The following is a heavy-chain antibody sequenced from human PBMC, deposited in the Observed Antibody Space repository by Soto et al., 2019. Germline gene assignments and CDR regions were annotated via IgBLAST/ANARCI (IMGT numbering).Heavy chain of an antibody. Sequence: PGGSRRPSCTLSGSILGTYGMHWGRRAPGKALEWVGPISYVGTNTIYPDSVKGRLTISRDNPTNLPSLEMTRLSPGATASYYFASVSCGFSGRKCSSNKWGRGTQVTVSA. D-gene: IGHD3-10*02. V-gene: IGHV3-30*03. CDR2: ISYVGTNT. J-gene: IGHJ4*02. CDR1: GSILGTYG. CDR3: ASVSCGFSGRKCSSNK.